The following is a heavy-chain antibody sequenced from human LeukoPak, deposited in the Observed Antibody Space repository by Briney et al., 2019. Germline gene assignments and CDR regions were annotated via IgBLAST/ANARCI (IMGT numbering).Heavy chain of an antibody. V-gene: IGHV3-30*02. CDR2: IRYDGSNK. CDR1: VFTFSSHG. Sequence: GGSLRLSCAASVFTFSSHGMHWVRQDPPTALEWVAFIRYDGSNKYYADSVKGRFTISRDNSKNTLYLQMNSLRAEDTAVYYCAKAARGAVAGYYWGQGTLVTVSS. D-gene: IGHD6-19*01. CDR3: AKAARGAVAGYY. J-gene: IGHJ4*02.